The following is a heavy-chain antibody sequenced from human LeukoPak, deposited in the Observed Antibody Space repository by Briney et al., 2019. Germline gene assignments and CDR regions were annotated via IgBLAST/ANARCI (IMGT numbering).Heavy chain of an antibody. D-gene: IGHD3-10*01. CDR1: GFTFSSYG. CDR3: ARVTGSGSYYKGYYSYMDV. V-gene: IGHV3-48*04. Sequence: PGGPLRLSCAASGFTFSSYGMTWVRQAPGKGLEWVSYISSSSSTIYYADSVKGRFTISRDNAKNSLYLQMDSLRAEDTAVYYCARVTGSGSYYKGYYSYMDVWGKGTTVTISS. J-gene: IGHJ6*03. CDR2: ISSSSSTI.